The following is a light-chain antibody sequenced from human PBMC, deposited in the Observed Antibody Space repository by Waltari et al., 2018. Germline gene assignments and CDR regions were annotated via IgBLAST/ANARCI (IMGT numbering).Light chain of an antibody. Sequence: EIVLTQSPGTLSLSPGERGTLSCRASQSVTSNFLAWYLQKPGQAPRLLIYGASSRATGIPDRFSGSGSGTDFTLTISRLEPEDFAVYYCQQYGSSPYTFGQGTKVEIK. CDR2: GAS. J-gene: IGKJ2*01. CDR3: QQYGSSPYT. V-gene: IGKV3-20*01. CDR1: QSVTSNF.